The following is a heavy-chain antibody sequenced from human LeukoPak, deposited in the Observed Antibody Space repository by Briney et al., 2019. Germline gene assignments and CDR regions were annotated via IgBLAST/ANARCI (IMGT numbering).Heavy chain of an antibody. Sequence: GGSLRLSCAASGFTFSSYAMSWVRQAPGTGLEWVSVISGSGGSTYYADSVKGRFTISRDNSKNTLYLQMNSLRAEDTAVYYCAKVYVLRFLEWYFDYWGQGTLVTVSS. V-gene: IGHV3-23*01. CDR3: AKVYVLRFLEWYFDY. J-gene: IGHJ4*02. D-gene: IGHD3-3*01. CDR1: GFTFSSYA. CDR2: ISGSGGST.